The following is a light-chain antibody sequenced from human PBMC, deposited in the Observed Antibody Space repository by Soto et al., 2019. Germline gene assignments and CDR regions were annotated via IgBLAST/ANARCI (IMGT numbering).Light chain of an antibody. CDR1: QSFSSSY. V-gene: IGKV3-20*01. J-gene: IGKJ4*01. CDR2: GAS. CDR3: QQYGSSPLT. Sequence: EIVLTQSPGTLSLSPVERATLSCRASQSFSSSYLAWYQQKPGHSPSLLIYGASRRATGIPYRFSGSGSGTDFTLTISRLEPEDFAVYYCQQYGSSPLTFGGGTKVEIK.